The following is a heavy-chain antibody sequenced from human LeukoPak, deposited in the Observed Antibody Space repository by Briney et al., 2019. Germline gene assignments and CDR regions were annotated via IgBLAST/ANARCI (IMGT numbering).Heavy chain of an antibody. CDR1: GFTFSSYW. J-gene: IGHJ4*02. Sequence: GGSLRLSCAASGFTFSSYWMHWVRQAPGKGLVWVSRINSDGSSTSYADSVKGRFTISRDNSKNTLYPQMNSLRAEDTAVYYCAKSPYSSSSQYYFDYWGQGTLVTVSS. V-gene: IGHV3-74*01. D-gene: IGHD6-6*01. CDR2: INSDGSST. CDR3: AKSPYSSSSQYYFDY.